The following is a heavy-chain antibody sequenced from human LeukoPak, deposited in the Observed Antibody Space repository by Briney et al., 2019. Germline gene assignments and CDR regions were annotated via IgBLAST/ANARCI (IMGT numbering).Heavy chain of an antibody. D-gene: IGHD3-10*01. J-gene: IGHJ4*02. CDR3: ARGGSGSYNYFDY. V-gene: IGHV4-39*07. CDR1: GGSISSSSYY. Sequence: SETLSLTCTVSGGSISSSSYYWGWIRQPPGNGLEWIGSIYYSGSTYFNPSLKSRVTISVDTSKNQFSLKLSSVTAADTAVYYCARGGSGSYNYFDYWGQGTLVTVSS. CDR2: IYYSGST.